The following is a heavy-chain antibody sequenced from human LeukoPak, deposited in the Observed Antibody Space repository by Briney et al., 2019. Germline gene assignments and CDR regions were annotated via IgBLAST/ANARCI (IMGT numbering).Heavy chain of an antibody. CDR3: TRDVGLDSGSYLGSPFDY. D-gene: IGHD3-10*01. CDR2: IRSKAYGGTT. CDR1: GFTFGDYA. Sequence: GRSLRLSCTASGFTFGDYAMSWVRQAPGKGLEWVGFIRSKAYGGTTEYAASVKGRFTISRDDSKSIAYLQMNSLKTEDTAVYYCTRDVGLDSGSYLGSPFDYWGQGTLVTVSS. J-gene: IGHJ4*02. V-gene: IGHV3-49*04.